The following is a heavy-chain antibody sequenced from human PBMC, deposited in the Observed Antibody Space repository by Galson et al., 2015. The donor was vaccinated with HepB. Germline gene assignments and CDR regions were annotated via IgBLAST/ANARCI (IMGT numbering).Heavy chain of an antibody. V-gene: IGHV3-33*03. Sequence: SLRLSCAASGFDFNNCGMHWVRQAPGKGPEWVAVMWSDGSNKLYADSVKGRFTISRDNAKNSLYLQMNSLRADDTAVYYCAKGYYGMDVWGQGSTVTVSS. CDR3: AKGYYGMDV. CDR1: GFDFNNCG. J-gene: IGHJ6*02. CDR2: MWSDGSNK.